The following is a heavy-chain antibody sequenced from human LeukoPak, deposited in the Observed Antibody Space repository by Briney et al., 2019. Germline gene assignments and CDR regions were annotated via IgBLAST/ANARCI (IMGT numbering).Heavy chain of an antibody. V-gene: IGHV3-74*01. J-gene: IGHJ4*02. CDR2: INSDASDT. D-gene: IGHD2-2*01. CDR3: ARICSSTDCLIPD. Sequence: GGSLRLSCAVSGFSFSNYPMHWVRHAPGKGLVWISRINSDASDTNYADSVKGRFTISRDNAKNTVYLQINSLRDEDTAVYYCARICSSTDCLIPDWGQGTLVTVS. CDR1: GFSFSNYP.